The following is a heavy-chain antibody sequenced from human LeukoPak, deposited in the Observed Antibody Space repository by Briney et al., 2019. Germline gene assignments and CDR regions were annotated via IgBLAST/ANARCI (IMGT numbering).Heavy chain of an antibody. CDR2: INPSGGST. CDR1: GYTFTSYY. CDR3: ARDREGTTVTHFDY. V-gene: IGHV1-46*01. D-gene: IGHD4-17*01. J-gene: IGHJ4*02. Sequence: ASVKVSCKASGYTFTSYYMHWVRQAPGQGLEWMGIINPSGGSTTYAPKFQGRVTMTRDTSTSTVYMELSSLRSEDTVVYYCARDREGTTVTHFDYWGQGTLVTVSS.